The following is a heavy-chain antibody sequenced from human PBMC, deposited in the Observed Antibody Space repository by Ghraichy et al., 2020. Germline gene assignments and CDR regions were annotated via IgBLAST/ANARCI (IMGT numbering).Heavy chain of an antibody. CDR2: ISYSGIT. V-gene: IGHV4-59*01. D-gene: IGHD5-24*01. CDR3: ARAEMATNWGAFDI. J-gene: IGHJ3*02. Sequence: SETLSLTCTVSGGSISSYYWSWIRQPPGKGLEWFGYISYSGITNYNPSLKSRVTISVDTSKNQFSLRLTSVTAADTAVYYCARAEMATNWGAFDIWGQGTMVTVSS. CDR1: GGSISSYY.